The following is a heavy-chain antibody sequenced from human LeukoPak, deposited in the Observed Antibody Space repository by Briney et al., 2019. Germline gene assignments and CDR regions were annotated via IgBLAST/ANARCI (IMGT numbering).Heavy chain of an antibody. Sequence: SETLSLTCTVSGGSISSYYWSWIRQPPGKGLEWIGYIYYSGSTNYNPSLKSRVTISVDTSKNQFSLKLSSVTAADTAVYYCARVRYSSSSRGWFDPWGQGTLVTVSS. CDR3: ARVRYSSSSRGWFDP. CDR2: IYYSGST. V-gene: IGHV4-59*12. D-gene: IGHD6-6*01. CDR1: GGSISSYY. J-gene: IGHJ5*02.